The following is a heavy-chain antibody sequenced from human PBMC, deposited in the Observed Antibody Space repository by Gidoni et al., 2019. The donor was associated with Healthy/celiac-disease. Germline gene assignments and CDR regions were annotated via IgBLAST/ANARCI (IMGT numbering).Heavy chain of an antibody. CDR3: ATQGSGALAPHFDS. D-gene: IGHD2-8*02. V-gene: IGHV1-24*01. CDR2: FDPEDGET. J-gene: IGHJ4*02. CDR1: GDTLPKLS. Sequence: QVQLVQSGAGVKKPGAAVKGTCRGSGDTLPKLSIHWVRQAPGKGLEGLGGFDPEDGETIYAQKFQGRVTMTEDTSTDTAYMELSSLRSEDTAVYYCATQGSGALAPHFDSWGQGTLVTVSS.